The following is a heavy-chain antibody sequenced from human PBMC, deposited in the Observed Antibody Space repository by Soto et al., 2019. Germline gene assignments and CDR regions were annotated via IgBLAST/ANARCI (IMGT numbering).Heavy chain of an antibody. Sequence: QVQLVQSGAEVNKPGSSVKVSCKASGGTFSSYAISWVRQAPGQGLEWLGNIIPIFGTANYAQKFQGRVTITADESTSTAYMELSSLRSEDTAVYYCARTERNDDFWSGYPNYYYYGMDVWGQGPTVTVSS. J-gene: IGHJ6*02. CDR2: IIPIFGTA. CDR1: GGTFSSYA. D-gene: IGHD3-3*01. V-gene: IGHV1-69*18. CDR3: ARTERNDDFWSGYPNYYYYGMDV.